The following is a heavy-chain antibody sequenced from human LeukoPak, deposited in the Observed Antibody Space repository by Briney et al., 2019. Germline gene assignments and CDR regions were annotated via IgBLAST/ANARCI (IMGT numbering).Heavy chain of an antibody. CDR1: GFTFSTYS. CDR3: AKDQGDGYNFWDY. J-gene: IGHJ4*02. V-gene: IGHV3-21*01. CDR2: ISSYSSYI. Sequence: PGGSLRLSCAAFGFTFSTYSMNWVRQAPGKGLEWVSCISSYSSYIYYADSVKGRFTISRDNAKNTLYLQVNSLRAEDTAVYYCAKDQGDGYNFWDYWGQGTLVTVSS. D-gene: IGHD5-24*01.